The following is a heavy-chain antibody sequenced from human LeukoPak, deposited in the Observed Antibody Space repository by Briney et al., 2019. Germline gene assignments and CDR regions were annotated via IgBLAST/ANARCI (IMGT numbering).Heavy chain of an antibody. CDR3: ARAWLNYDHVFPY. J-gene: IGHJ4*02. V-gene: IGHV4-4*07. CDR2: IYTSGRT. CDR1: GGSLSSYY. D-gene: IGHD1-7*01. Sequence: SETLSLPCTVSGGSLSSYYRSWIRQPAGKGLEWIGRIYTSGRTNYNPSLKSRVTMSVDTSKNQFSLKLSSVTAADTAVYYCARAWLNYDHVFPYWAQRPLVTVSS.